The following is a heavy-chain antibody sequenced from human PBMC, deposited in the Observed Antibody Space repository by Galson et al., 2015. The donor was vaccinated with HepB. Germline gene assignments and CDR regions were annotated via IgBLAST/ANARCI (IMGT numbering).Heavy chain of an antibody. CDR3: ARSYSGYDPHFDY. CDR1: GFSLSTSGMC. CDR2: IDWDDDK. Sequence: PALVKPTQTLTLTCTFSGFSLSTSGMCVSWIRQPPGKALEWLARIDWDDDKYYSTSLKTRLTISKDTSENQVVLTMTYMDPVDTATYYCARSYSGYDPHFDYWGQGTLVTVSS. D-gene: IGHD5-12*01. V-gene: IGHV2-70*11. J-gene: IGHJ4*02.